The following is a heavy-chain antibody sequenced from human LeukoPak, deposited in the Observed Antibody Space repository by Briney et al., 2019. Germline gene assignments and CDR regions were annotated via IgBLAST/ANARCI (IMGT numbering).Heavy chain of an antibody. Sequence: ASVKVSCKASGYTFTSYGISWVRQAPGQGLEWMGWISAYNGNTNYAQKLQGRVTMTTDTSTSTAYMELRSLRSDDTAVYYCAREPRDYYDSSGYYYVDYFDYWGQGTLVTVSS. CDR3: AREPRDYYDSSGYYYVDYFDY. CDR1: GYTFTSYG. CDR2: ISAYNGNT. V-gene: IGHV1-18*01. D-gene: IGHD3-22*01. J-gene: IGHJ4*02.